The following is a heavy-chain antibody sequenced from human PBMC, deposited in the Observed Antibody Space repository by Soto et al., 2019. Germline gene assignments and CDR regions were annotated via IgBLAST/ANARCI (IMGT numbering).Heavy chain of an antibody. CDR2: INPSGGST. J-gene: IGHJ3*02. D-gene: IGHD2-15*01. CDR3: AREMQDIVVVVAARGDAFDI. V-gene: IGHV1-46*03. Sequence: GASVKVSCTASGYTFTSYYMHWVRQAPGQGLEWMGIINPSGGSTSYAQKFQGRVTMTRDTSTSTVYMELSSLRSEDTAVYYCAREMQDIVVVVAARGDAFDIWGQGTMVTVSS. CDR1: GYTFTSYY.